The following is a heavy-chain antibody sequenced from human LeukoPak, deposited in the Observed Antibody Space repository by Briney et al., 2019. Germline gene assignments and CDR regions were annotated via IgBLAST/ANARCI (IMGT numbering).Heavy chain of an antibody. V-gene: IGHV1-8*01. CDR3: GRGQWQELHDY. CDR2: MNPDSGNT. Sequence: ASVKVSCKASGFTFTSYDIYWVRQATGQGLEWMGWMNPDSGNTAYAQKFQGRVSMTRDTSISTAYMELNRLTSDDTAVYYCGRGQWQELHDYWGQGTLATVSS. D-gene: IGHD6-19*01. CDR1: GFTFTSYD. J-gene: IGHJ4*02.